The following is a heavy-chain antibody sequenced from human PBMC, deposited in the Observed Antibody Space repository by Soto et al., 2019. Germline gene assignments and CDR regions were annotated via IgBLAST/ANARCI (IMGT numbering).Heavy chain of an antibody. V-gene: IGHV3-30*18. D-gene: IGHD1-26*01. CDR2: ISYDGSHQ. CDR1: GFTFSSFG. Sequence: QVQLVESGGGVVQPGRSLRLSCVDSGFTFSSFGMHWVRQAPGKGLERVAVISYDGSHQYYADSVKARFTISRDYPKNTVCLQRTSLRAEDTAVYYCANEGRGVGATTIDFQHWGQGTLVTVAS. CDR3: ANEGRGVGATTIDFQH. J-gene: IGHJ1*01.